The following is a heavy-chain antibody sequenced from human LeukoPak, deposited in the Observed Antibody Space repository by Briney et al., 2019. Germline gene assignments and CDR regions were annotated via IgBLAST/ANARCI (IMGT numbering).Heavy chain of an antibody. CDR3: AREEHRLAEAGASAFDL. V-gene: IGHV3-74*01. J-gene: IGHJ3*01. CDR1: GFTFSENW. D-gene: IGHD6-13*01. CDR2: INRDGGLT. Sequence: GGSVRLSCVASGFTFSENWMHWVRQAPGKGLAWVSHINRDGGLTNYADSVKGRFTISRDNARNTVYLQMSSLRVEDTAIYFCAREEHRLAEAGASAFDLGGQGTLVTVSP.